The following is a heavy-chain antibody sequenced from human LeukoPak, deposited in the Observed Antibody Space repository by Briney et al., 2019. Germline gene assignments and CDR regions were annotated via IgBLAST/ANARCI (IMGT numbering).Heavy chain of an antibody. Sequence: GGTLRLFCAASGLTFSDYYMRWIRQAPGKALEEVSYNSRNCSTIFYAESVKGRFNNYRDNAKNSLDLQMSRRSAEGTAVYYGARVPVMAAGWGQGTLVTVSS. CDR3: ARVPVMAAG. CDR2: NSRNCSTI. CDR1: GLTFSDYY. J-gene: IGHJ4*02. D-gene: IGHD6-13*01. V-gene: IGHV3-11*01.